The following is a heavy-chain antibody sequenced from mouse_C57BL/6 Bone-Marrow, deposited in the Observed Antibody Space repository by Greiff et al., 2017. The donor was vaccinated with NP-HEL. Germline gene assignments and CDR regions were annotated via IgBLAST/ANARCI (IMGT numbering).Heavy chain of an antibody. CDR1: GYSITSGYY. CDR2: ISYDGSN. J-gene: IGHJ2*01. D-gene: IGHD1-1*01. Sequence: EVQGVESGPGLVKPSQSLSLTCSVTGYSITSGYYWNWLRQFPGNKLEWMGYISYDGSNNYHPSLKNRISITRDTSKNQFFLKLNSVTTEDTATYDCERFITTVVGGNYFDYWGQGTTLTVSS. V-gene: IGHV3-6*01. CDR3: ERFITTVVGGNYFDY.